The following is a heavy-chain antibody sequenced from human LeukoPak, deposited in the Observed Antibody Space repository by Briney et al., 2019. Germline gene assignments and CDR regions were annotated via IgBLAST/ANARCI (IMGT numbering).Heavy chain of an antibody. CDR3: ASQAAVRGRSIDY. Sequence: PSETLSLPCVAYGGSFSGYYWSWIRQPPGKGREWIGEINHSGSTNYNPSLKSRFTISVDTTTNHFSLKLRSVTAADTAVYYCASQAAVRGRSIDYWGQGTLVTVSS. D-gene: IGHD6-13*01. CDR1: GGSFSGYY. J-gene: IGHJ4*02. V-gene: IGHV4-34*01. CDR2: INHSGST.